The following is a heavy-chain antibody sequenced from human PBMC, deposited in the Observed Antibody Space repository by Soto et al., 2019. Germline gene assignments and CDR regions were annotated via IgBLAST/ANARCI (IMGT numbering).Heavy chain of an antibody. V-gene: IGHV3-23*01. Sequence: PGGSLRLSCATSGFTFSNNGMSWVRQAPGKGLDWVSGISGSGLKTYYADSVKGRFTISRDNSKNTVDLEMNNLRAEDTAVYYFARISVSGHLGWFDPWGQGSLVTVSS. CDR3: ARISVSGHLGWFDP. CDR2: ISGSGLKT. J-gene: IGHJ5*02. D-gene: IGHD3-10*01. CDR1: GFTFSNNG.